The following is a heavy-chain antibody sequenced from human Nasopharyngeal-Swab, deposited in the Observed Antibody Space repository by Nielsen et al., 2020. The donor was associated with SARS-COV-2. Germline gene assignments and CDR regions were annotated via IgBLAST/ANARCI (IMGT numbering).Heavy chain of an antibody. CDR1: GFTFGAYW. V-gene: IGHV3-74*01. CDR3: ARGGYFYHGAFDI. Sequence: GESLKISCAATGFTFGAYWMHWVRQTSGKGLVWVSRIEGDGRSTYYADSVSGRFTISRDNARNTLYLQMNSLRVDDTAVYYCARGGYFYHGAFDIWGQGTMVTVSS. CDR2: IEGDGRST. J-gene: IGHJ3*02. D-gene: IGHD5-12*01.